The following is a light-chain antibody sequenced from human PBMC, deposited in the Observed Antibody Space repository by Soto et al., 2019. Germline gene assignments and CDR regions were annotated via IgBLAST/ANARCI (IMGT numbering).Light chain of an antibody. J-gene: IGKJ3*01. CDR1: QSVGSY. CDR3: QQRSNWPRVT. Sequence: EIVLTQSPATQSLSPGGTATLFCRASQSVGSYLAWYQQKPGQAPRLLIYGISERATGIPARFSGSGSGTDFSLTISSLEPEDSAVYYCQQRSNWPRVTFGPGTKVDIK. V-gene: IGKV3-11*01. CDR2: GIS.